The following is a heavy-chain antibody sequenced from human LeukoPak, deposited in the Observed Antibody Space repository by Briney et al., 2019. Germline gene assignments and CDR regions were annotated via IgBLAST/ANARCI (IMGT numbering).Heavy chain of an antibody. CDR3: TRAVAGHPD. V-gene: IGHV4-34*01. J-gene: IGHJ4*02. CDR2: INHSGYT. D-gene: IGHD6-19*01. CDR1: GVPFSNYY. Sequence: SETLSLTCAVSGVPFSNYYWSWVRQSPRQGLEWIGEINHSGYTNYNPSLKSRITMSIDTSKNQFSLILTSVTAADAGVYYCTRAVAGHPDWGQGTLVTVSS.